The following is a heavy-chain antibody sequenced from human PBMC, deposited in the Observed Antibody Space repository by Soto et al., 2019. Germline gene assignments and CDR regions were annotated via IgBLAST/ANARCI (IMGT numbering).Heavy chain of an antibody. CDR3: ARGTRGLINSFFAY. J-gene: IGHJ4*01. Sequence: SETLSLTGSVAGDAIINYYWSWIRQTPGRGLEWIGCVHDSVSTDYNPSLRGRVIISLHTSNSQFSLSLSSATAADTATYNCARGTRGLINSFFAYWGQGMPVTVS. CDR1: GDAIINYY. V-gene: IGHV4-59*01. CDR2: VHDSVST. D-gene: IGHD3-10*01.